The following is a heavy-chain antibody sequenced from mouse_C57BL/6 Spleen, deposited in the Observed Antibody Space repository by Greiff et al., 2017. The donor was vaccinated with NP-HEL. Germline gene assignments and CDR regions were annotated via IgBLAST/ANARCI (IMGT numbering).Heavy chain of an antibody. CDR3: ARLGLRRSWYFDV. V-gene: IGHV1-59*01. CDR2: IDPSDSYT. D-gene: IGHD2-4*01. CDR1: GYTFTSYW. J-gene: IGHJ1*03. Sequence: QVQLQQPGAELVRPGTSVKLSCKASGYTFTSYWMHWVKQRPGQGLEWIGVIDPSDSYTNYNQKFKGKATLTVDTSSSTAYMQLSSLTSEDSAVYYCARLGLRRSWYFDVWGTGTTVTVSS.